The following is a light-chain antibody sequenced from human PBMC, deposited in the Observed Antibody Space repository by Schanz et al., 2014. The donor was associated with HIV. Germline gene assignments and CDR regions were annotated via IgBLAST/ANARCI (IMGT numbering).Light chain of an antibody. V-gene: IGLV2-14*02. Sequence: QSALTQPASVSGSPGQSITISCTGTSSDVGSYNLVSWYQQHPGKAPKLMIYDGSKRPSGVPDRFSGSKSGNTASLTISGLQAEDEADYYCNSYTSSSTWVFGGGTKLTVL. CDR2: DGS. J-gene: IGLJ3*02. CDR3: NSYTSSSTWV. CDR1: SSDVGSYNL.